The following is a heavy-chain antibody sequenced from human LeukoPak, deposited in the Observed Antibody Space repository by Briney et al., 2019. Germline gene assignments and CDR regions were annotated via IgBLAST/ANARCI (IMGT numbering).Heavy chain of an antibody. CDR1: GFTFSSYA. CDR2: ISGSGGST. Sequence: GGSLRLSCAASGFTFSSYAMSWVRQAPGEGLEWVSAISGSGGSTYYADSVKGRFTISRDNSKNTLYLQMNSLRAEDTAVYYCARSPPSSPNYFDYWGQGTLVTVSS. D-gene: IGHD6-13*01. V-gene: IGHV3-23*01. CDR3: ARSPPSSPNYFDY. J-gene: IGHJ4*02.